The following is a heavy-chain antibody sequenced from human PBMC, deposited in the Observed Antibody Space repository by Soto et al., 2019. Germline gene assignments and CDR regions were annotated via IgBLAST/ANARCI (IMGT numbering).Heavy chain of an antibody. Sequence: QVQLQESGPGLVKPSETLSLTCAVSGGSISGYYWSWIRQPPGKGLEWIGYIYHSGSTNYNPSLKSRVTISVDTSKNQFSLKLSSATAADTAVYYCARVVGRVLTDYWGQGTLVTVSS. V-gene: IGHV4-59*01. CDR3: ARVVGRVLTDY. CDR2: IYHSGST. D-gene: IGHD2-15*01. CDR1: GGSISGYY. J-gene: IGHJ4*02.